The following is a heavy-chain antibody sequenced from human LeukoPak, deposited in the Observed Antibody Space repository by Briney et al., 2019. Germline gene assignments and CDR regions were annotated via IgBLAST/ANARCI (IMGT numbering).Heavy chain of an antibody. CDR3: ARDDSGGSCDY. V-gene: IGHV1-2*02. CDR1: GYSFTSYY. D-gene: IGHD2-15*01. CDR2: INPNSGGT. J-gene: IGHJ4*02. Sequence: ASVKVSCKASGYSFTSYYMHWVRQAPGQGLEWMGWINPNSGGTNYAQKFQGRVTMTRDTSISTAYMELSRLRSDDTAVYYCARDDSGGSCDYWGQGTLVTVSS.